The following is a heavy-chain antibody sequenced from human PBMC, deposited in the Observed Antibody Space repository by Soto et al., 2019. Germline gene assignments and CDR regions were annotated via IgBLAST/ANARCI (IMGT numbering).Heavy chain of an antibody. Sequence: QLGGSLRLSCAASGFTFSSYAMHWVRQAPGKGLEYVSAISSNGGSTYYANSVKGRFTISRDNSKNTLYLQMGSLRAEDMAVYYCASDLRYSSSSVLPYYYYYMDVWGKGTTVTVSS. CDR3: ASDLRYSSSSVLPYYYYYMDV. J-gene: IGHJ6*03. CDR2: ISSNGGST. V-gene: IGHV3-64*01. D-gene: IGHD6-6*01. CDR1: GFTFSSYA.